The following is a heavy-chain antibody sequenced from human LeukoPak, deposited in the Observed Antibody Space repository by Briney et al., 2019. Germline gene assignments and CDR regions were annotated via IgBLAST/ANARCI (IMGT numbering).Heavy chain of an antibody. D-gene: IGHD1-26*01. V-gene: IGHV3-23*01. J-gene: IGHJ4*02. CDR2: ISGGGGST. CDR3: AKGGKWDVTPFDY. Sequence: GGSLRLSCAASGFTFTSYSMNWVRKAPGKGLEWVSTISGGGGSTYYADSVKGRFTISRDNSKNTLYLQVNRLRAEETAVYYCAKGGKWDVTPFDYWGQGTLVTVSS. CDR1: GFTFTSYS.